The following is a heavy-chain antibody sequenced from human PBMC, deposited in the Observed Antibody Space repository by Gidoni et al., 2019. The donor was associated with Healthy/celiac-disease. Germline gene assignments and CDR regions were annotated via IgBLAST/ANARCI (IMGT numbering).Heavy chain of an antibody. D-gene: IGHD4-4*01. V-gene: IGHV5-51*01. CDR1: GYSFPSYW. Sequence: EVQLVQSEAEVKKPGESLTISCKGSGYSFPSYWIGWVRQMPGKGLEWMGIIYPGDYDTRYSPSFQGQVTISADKSISTAYLQWSSLKASDTAMYYCARRGGFDYSNYVGVSSYYYGMDVWGQGTTVTVSS. CDR3: ARRGGFDYSNYVGVSSYYYGMDV. CDR2: IYPGDYDT. J-gene: IGHJ6*02.